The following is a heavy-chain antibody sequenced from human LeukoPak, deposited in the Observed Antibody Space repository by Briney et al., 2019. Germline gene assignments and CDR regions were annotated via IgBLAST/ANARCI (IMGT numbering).Heavy chain of an antibody. CDR3: ARGGVWLFPSSFDY. CDR2: INPNSGGT. V-gene: IGHV1-2*02. CDR1: GYTFTGYY. Sequence: ASVKVSCKASGYTFTGYYMHWVRQAPGQGLEWMGWINPNSGGTNYAQKFQGRVAMTRDTSISTAYMELSRLRSDDTAVYYCARGGVWLFPSSFDYWGQGTLVTVSS. J-gene: IGHJ4*02. D-gene: IGHD3-22*01.